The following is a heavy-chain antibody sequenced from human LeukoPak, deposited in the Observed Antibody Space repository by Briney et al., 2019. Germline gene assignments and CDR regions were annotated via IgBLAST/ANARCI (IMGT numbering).Heavy chain of an antibody. CDR1: GFTFSIYD. J-gene: IGHJ4*02. CDR2: MSDSGGST. D-gene: IGHD6-13*01. CDR3: AKGYSSSWYYFAS. V-gene: IGHV3-23*01. Sequence: GGSLRLSCEASGFTFSIYDMSWVRQAPGKGLEWVSSMSDSGGSTYYADSVKGRFTVSRDNSKNTLYLQMNSLRAEDRAVYFCAKGYSSSWYYFASWGQGTLVTVSS.